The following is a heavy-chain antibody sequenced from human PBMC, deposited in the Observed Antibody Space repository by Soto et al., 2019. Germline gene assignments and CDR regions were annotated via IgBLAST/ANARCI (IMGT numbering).Heavy chain of an antibody. CDR1: GYSFTSYW. CDR2: IYPGDSDT. D-gene: IGHD3-22*01. Sequence: RGESLKISCKGSGYSFTSYWIGWVRQMPGKGLEWMGIIYPGDSDTRYSPSFQGQVTISADKSISTAYLQWSSLKASDTAMYYCASNPDYYDSSGYSPRYWGQGTLVTVSS. J-gene: IGHJ4*02. V-gene: IGHV5-51*01. CDR3: ASNPDYYDSSGYSPRY.